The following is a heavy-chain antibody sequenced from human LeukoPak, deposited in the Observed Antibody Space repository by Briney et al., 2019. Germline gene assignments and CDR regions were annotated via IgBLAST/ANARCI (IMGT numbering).Heavy chain of an antibody. J-gene: IGHJ4*02. CDR2: IYPGDSDT. CDR3: ASRGYCSGGSCYPSLLDY. CDR1: GYSFTSYW. D-gene: IGHD2-15*01. Sequence: GESLKISCKGSGYSFTSYWIGWVRQMPGKGLEWMGIIYPGDSDTRYSPSFQGQVTISADKSISTAYLQWSSLKASDTAMYYCASRGYCSGGSCYPSLLDYWGQGTLVTVSS. V-gene: IGHV5-51*01.